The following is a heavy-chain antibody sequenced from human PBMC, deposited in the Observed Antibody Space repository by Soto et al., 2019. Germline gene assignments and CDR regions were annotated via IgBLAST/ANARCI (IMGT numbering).Heavy chain of an antibody. CDR3: ARASHWLSFDY. Sequence: QVQLQESGPGLVKPSQTLSLTCIVSGGSFSSGGYYWNWIRQHPGKDLEWIGYIYYSGNTWSTYSNPSLKGRLGISVEPSKNQFSLKINSMTAADTAVYYCARASHWLSFDYWGQGTLVTVSS. D-gene: IGHD5-12*01. CDR1: GGSFSSGGYY. J-gene: IGHJ4*02. V-gene: IGHV4-31*03. CDR2: IYYSGNTWST.